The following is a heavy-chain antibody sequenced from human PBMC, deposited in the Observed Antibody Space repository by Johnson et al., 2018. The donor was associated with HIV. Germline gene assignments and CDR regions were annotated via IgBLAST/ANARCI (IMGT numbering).Heavy chain of an antibody. D-gene: IGHD5-24*01. CDR1: GFTFDDYG. CDR2: INWNGGST. CDR3: TIWRWGWACQEALDI. V-gene: IGHV3-20*04. J-gene: IGHJ3*02. Sequence: VLLVESGGGVVRPGGSLRLSCAASGFTFDDYGMNWVRQAPGKGLEWVSGINWNGGSTGYADSVKGRFTISRDNSKSALFLQMNSLRDEDTSVYYCTIWRWGWACQEALDIWGPGTMVTVSS.